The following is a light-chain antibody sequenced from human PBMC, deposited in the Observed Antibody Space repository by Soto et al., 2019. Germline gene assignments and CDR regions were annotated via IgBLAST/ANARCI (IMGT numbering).Light chain of an antibody. Sequence: QSVLTQPASVSGSPGQSIAISCTVTSSDVGGYNYVSWYQQHPGNTPNLMIYDVSNRPSGVSNRFSGSKSGNTASLTISGLQAEDEADYYCSSYTSSSTWVFGGGTKLTVL. V-gene: IGLV2-14*01. CDR1: SSDVGGYNY. J-gene: IGLJ3*02. CDR3: SSYTSSSTWV. CDR2: DVS.